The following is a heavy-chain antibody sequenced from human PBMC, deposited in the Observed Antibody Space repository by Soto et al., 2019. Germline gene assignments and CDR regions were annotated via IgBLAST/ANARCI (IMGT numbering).Heavy chain of an antibody. CDR1: GFTFTRYS. J-gene: IGHJ4*02. CDR3: ARESEDLTSNFDY. CDR2: ISSTTNYI. V-gene: IGHV3-21*06. Sequence: SGGSLRLSCAASGFTFTRYSMNWVRQAPGKGLEWVSPISSTTNYIYYGDSMKGRFTISRDNAKNSLYLEMNSLRAEDTAVYYCARESEDLTSNFDYWGQGTLVTVSS.